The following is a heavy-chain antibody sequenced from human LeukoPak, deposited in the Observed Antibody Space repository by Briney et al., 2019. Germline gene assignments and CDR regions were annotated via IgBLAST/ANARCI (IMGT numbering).Heavy chain of an antibody. V-gene: IGHV1-2*02. J-gene: IGHJ5*02. CDR3: ARADRLHGGPYLIGP. D-gene: IGHD2-21*01. CDR1: GYSFTDYY. CDR2: INPNSGGT. Sequence: ASVKVSFKTSGYSFTDYYMHWVRQAPGQGLEWMGWINPNSGGTSSAQKFQGRVIMTRDTSITTVYMEVSWLTSDDTAIYYCARADRLHGGPYLIGPWGQGTLVTVSS.